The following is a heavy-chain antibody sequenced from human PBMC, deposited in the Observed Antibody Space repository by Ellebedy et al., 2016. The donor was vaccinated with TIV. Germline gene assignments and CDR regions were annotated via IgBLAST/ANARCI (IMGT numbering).Heavy chain of an antibody. D-gene: IGHD3-3*01. J-gene: IGHJ6*02. Sequence: AASVKVSCKASGGTFNNSAISWVRQAPGQGLEWMGRIIPILGIANCAQDFQGRVTITADRSTSTVFMALSSLTPADTAVYYCATDGIRFLEWVYKYGLDVWGQGTTVTVSS. CDR2: IIPILGIA. CDR3: ATDGIRFLEWVYKYGLDV. V-gene: IGHV1-69*04. CDR1: GGTFNNSA.